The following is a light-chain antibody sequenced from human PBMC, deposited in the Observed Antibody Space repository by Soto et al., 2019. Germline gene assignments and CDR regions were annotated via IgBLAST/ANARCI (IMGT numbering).Light chain of an antibody. Sequence: IVFTQSPGTLPLYPGERATLSCGASQSVTSNYLAWYQQKPGQAPRLLIFGASIRVKGIPDRFIGSGSGTDFTLTISSREPEDFAVYYCQQRSNGPAITFGLGTRR. J-gene: IGKJ5*01. CDR1: QSVTSNY. V-gene: IGKV3D-20*02. CDR3: QQRSNGPAIT. CDR2: GAS.